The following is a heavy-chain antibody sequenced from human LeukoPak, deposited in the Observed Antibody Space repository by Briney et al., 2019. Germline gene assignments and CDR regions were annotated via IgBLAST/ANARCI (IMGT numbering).Heavy chain of an antibody. CDR3: ARVWLSPYFFDY. D-gene: IGHD3-22*01. CDR1: GYTFTGYY. CDR2: VNPHSGDT. J-gene: IGHJ4*02. Sequence: ASVKVSCKASGYTFTGYYMHWVRQAPGQGLEWMGWVNPHSGDTIYAQKFHGRVTMTRDTSISAAYMELSRLRSDDTAVFYCARVWLSPYFFDYWGQGTLVTVSS. V-gene: IGHV1-2*02.